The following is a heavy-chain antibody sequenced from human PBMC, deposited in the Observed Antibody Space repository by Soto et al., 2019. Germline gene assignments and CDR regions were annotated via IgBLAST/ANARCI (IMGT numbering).Heavy chain of an antibody. Sequence: QVQLVESGGGLVKPGGALRLSCAASGFTFSDYYMSWIRQAPGKGLEWVSYISSSGSTIYYSDSVKGRFTISRDNAKNSLYLQMNSLRAEDTAVYYCARTMVRGVMTLQHYYYMDVWGKGTTVTVSS. CDR2: ISSSGSTI. CDR3: ARTMVRGVMTLQHYYYMDV. CDR1: GFTFSDYY. D-gene: IGHD3-10*01. J-gene: IGHJ6*03. V-gene: IGHV3-11*01.